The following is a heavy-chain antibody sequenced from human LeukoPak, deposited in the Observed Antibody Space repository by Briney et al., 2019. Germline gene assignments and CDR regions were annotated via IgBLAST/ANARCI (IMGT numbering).Heavy chain of an antibody. CDR3: ARGGYSGSC. CDR2: ISYDGSNK. D-gene: IGHD1-26*01. J-gene: IGHJ4*02. CDR1: GFTLSSYA. Sequence: PGGSLRLSCAASGFTLSSYAMHWVRQAPGKGLEWVAVISYDGSNKYYADSVKGRFTISRDNSKNTLYLQMNSLRAEDTAVYYCARGGYSGSCWGQGTLVTVSS. V-gene: IGHV3-30-3*01.